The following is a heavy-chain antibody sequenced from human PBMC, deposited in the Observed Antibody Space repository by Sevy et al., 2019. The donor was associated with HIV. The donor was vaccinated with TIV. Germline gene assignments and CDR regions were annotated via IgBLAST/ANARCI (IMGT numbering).Heavy chain of an antibody. CDR2: IWFDGSNT. CDR1: GFTFSTYG. V-gene: IGHV3-33*01. D-gene: IGHD4-17*01. Sequence: GGSLRLSCAASGFTFSTYGMHWVRQAPGKGLEWVALIWFDGSNTYYADSVKGRFTISRDIAKNTLHLQMNSLRAEDTAVYYCAREREFYDYGDYGPAFMPDYWGQGTLVTVSS. CDR3: AREREFYDYGDYGPAFMPDY. J-gene: IGHJ4*02.